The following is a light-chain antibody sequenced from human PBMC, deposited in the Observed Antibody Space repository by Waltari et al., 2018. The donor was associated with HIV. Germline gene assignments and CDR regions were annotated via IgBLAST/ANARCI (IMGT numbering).Light chain of an antibody. CDR2: DNN. CDR1: SSNIGNNF. Sequence: QSVLTQPPSVSAAPGQTVTISCSGSSSNIGNNFVSWNQQLPGTAPKLLIYDNNKRPSGSPDRFAGSKSGTSATLGITGLQTGDEADYYCGTWDSSLSVWVFGGGTNLTVL. CDR3: GTWDSSLSVWV. J-gene: IGLJ3*02. V-gene: IGLV1-51*01.